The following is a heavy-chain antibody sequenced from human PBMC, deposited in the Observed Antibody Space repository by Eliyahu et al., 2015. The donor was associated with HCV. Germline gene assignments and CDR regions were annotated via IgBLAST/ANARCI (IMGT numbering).Heavy chain of an antibody. D-gene: IGHD6-13*01. CDR2: IYYSGST. J-gene: IGHJ4*02. CDR3: ARLPGVEQPADIDY. Sequence: QLQLQESGPGLVKPSETLSLTCTVSGGSISSSSYYWGWIRQPPGKGLEWIGSIYYSGSTYYNPSLKSRVTISVDTSKNQFSLKLSSVTAADTAVYYCARLPGVEQPADIDYWGQGTLVTVSS. CDR1: GGSISSSSYY. V-gene: IGHV4-39*01.